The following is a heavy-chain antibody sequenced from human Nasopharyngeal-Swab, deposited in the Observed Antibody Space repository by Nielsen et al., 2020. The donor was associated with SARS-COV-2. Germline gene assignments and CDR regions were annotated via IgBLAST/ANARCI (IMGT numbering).Heavy chain of an antibody. D-gene: IGHD3-22*01. Sequence: WILQPPGKGLEWIGEINHSGSTNYNPSLKSRVTISVDTSKNQFSLKLSSVTAADTAVYYCARGTVYYYDSSGYYYYYYYGMDVWGQGTTVTVSS. CDR3: ARGTVYYYDSSGYYYYYYYGMDV. J-gene: IGHJ6*02. V-gene: IGHV4-34*01. CDR2: INHSGST.